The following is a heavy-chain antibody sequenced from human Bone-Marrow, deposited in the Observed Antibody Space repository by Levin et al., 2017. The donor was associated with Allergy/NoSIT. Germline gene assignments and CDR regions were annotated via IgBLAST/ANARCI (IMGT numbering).Heavy chain of an antibody. CDR2: INSDGSYT. Sequence: GGSLRLSCTASGFTFSSYWMHWVRQGPGKGLVWVSRINSDGSYTNYADSVKGRFTISRDNAKNTQYLQLNSLRAEDTAVYYCARDRDYGGNRFDYWGQGTLVTVSS. V-gene: IGHV3-74*01. J-gene: IGHJ4*02. D-gene: IGHD4-23*01. CDR3: ARDRDYGGNRFDY. CDR1: GFTFSSYW.